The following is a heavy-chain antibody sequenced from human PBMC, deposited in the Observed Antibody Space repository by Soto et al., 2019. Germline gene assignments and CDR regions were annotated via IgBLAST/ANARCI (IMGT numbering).Heavy chain of an antibody. Sequence: GGSLRLSCAASGFTFRNNVLSWVRQAPGKGLDWVSGITGSGRDTYYADSVKGRFTISRDNSKNMVFLQMNSLRAEDTALYYCAKNGLDNSPSAIDSWGPGTLGTVSS. CDR2: ITGSGRDT. CDR1: GFTFRNNV. CDR3: AKNGLDNSPSAIDS. V-gene: IGHV3-23*01. J-gene: IGHJ4*02. D-gene: IGHD2-8*01.